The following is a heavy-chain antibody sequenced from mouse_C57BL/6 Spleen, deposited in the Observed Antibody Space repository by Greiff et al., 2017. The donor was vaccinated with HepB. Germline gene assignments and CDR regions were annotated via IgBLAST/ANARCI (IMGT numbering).Heavy chain of an antibody. CDR2: INPSSGYT. V-gene: IGHV1-4*01. J-gene: IGHJ4*01. CDR3: ATTVVDYAMDY. Sequence: QVQLQQSGAELARPGASVKMSCKASGYTFTSYTMHWVKQRPGQGLEWIGYINPSSGYTKYNQKFKDKATLTADKSSSTAYMQLSSLTSEDSAVYYCATTVVDYAMDYGGQGTSVTVSS. CDR1: GYTFTSYT. D-gene: IGHD1-1*01.